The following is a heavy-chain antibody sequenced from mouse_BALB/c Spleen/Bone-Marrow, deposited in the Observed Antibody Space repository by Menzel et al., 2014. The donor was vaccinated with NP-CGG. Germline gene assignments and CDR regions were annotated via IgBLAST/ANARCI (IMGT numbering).Heavy chain of an antibody. Sequence: EVKLVESGGGLVKPGGSLKLSCTASGFSFNSYGMSWVPQTPEKRLEWVATITNGGNYTYYPDSVKGRFTISRDNVKNNLYQQMRSLRSEDTALYYCVRNYYGYDGYFDYWGQGTTLTVSS. CDR1: GFSFNSYG. CDR2: ITNGGNYT. J-gene: IGHJ2*01. CDR3: VRNYYGYDGYFDY. D-gene: IGHD2-2*01. V-gene: IGHV5-9-2*01.